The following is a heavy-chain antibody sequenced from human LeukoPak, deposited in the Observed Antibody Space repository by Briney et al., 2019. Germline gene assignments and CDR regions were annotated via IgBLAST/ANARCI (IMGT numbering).Heavy chain of an antibody. J-gene: IGHJ4*02. CDR1: GFTFSSYE. D-gene: IGHD3-10*01. V-gene: IGHV3-48*03. Sequence: GGSLRLSCAASGFTFSSYEMNWVRQAPGRGLEWVSYISSSGSTIYYADSVKGRFTISRDNAKNSLYLQTNSLRAEDTAVYYCARDSGNYYGSGSPDYWGQGTLVTVSS. CDR3: ARDSGNYYGSGSPDY. CDR2: ISSSGSTI.